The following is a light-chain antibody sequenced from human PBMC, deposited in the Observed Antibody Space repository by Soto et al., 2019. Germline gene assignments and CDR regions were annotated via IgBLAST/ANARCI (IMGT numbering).Light chain of an antibody. Sequence: QSALTRPRSVSGSLGQSVTISCTGTSSDVGGYNYVSWYQQHPGKAPKLMIYDVSKRPSGVPDRFSGSKSGNTASLTISGLQAEDEADYYCCSYAGSYTWVFGGGTKLTVL. CDR2: DVS. V-gene: IGLV2-11*01. CDR1: SSDVGGYNY. CDR3: CSYAGSYTWV. J-gene: IGLJ3*02.